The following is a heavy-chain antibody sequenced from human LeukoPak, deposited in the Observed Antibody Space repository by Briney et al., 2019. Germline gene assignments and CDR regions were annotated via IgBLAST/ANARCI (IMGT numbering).Heavy chain of an antibody. CDR3: ARHLRPYFDF. D-gene: IGHD3-3*01. J-gene: IGHJ4*02. CDR2: IFYSGST. CDR1: GGSISSSTYY. V-gene: IGHV4-39*01. Sequence: SETLSLTCTVSGGSISSSTYYWGWIRQPPGKGLEWIGTIFYSGSTYYNPSLKSRLTISVDTSKNQYSLRLSSVTAADTAVYYCARHLRPYFDFWGQGTLVTVSS.